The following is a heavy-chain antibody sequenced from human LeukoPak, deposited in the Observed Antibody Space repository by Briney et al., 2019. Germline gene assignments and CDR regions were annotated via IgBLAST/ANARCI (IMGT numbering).Heavy chain of an antibody. CDR3: ARDYHDSSGYYYRWYAFDI. J-gene: IGHJ3*02. D-gene: IGHD3-22*01. V-gene: IGHV3-21*04. CDR2: ISSSSSYI. Sequence: GGSLRLSCAASGFTFSSYSMNWVRQAPGKGLVWVSSISSSSSYIYYADSLKGRFTISRDNAKNSLYLQMNSLRSDDTAVYYCARDYHDSSGYYYRWYAFDIWGQGTMVTVSS. CDR1: GFTFSSYS.